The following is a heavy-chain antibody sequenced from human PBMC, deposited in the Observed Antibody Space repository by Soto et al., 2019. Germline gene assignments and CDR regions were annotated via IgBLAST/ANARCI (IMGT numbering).Heavy chain of an antibody. CDR1: GFTFSSYA. CDR2: ISGSGGST. CDR3: ATYSSWSLGIVPIDY. J-gene: IGHJ4*02. V-gene: IGHV3-23*01. Sequence: PGGSLRLSCAASGFTFSSYAMSWVRQAPGKGLEWVSAISGSGGSTYYADSVKGRFTISRDNSKNTLYLQMNSLRAEDTAVYYCATYSSWSLGIVPIDYWGQGTLVTVSS. D-gene: IGHD6-13*01.